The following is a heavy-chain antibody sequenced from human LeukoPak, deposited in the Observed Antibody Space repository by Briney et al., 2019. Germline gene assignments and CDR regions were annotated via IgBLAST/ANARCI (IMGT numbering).Heavy chain of an antibody. CDR2: ISSNSSYI. CDR3: ARDRSGPFDY. J-gene: IGHJ4*02. D-gene: IGHD2-15*01. Sequence: GGSLRLSCAASGFTFSSYSMNWVRQAPGKGLEWVSSISSNSSYIYYADSMKGRFTISRDNSKNTLYLQMNSLRAEDTAVYYCARDRSGPFDYWGQGTLVTVSS. CDR1: GFTFSSYS. V-gene: IGHV3-21*01.